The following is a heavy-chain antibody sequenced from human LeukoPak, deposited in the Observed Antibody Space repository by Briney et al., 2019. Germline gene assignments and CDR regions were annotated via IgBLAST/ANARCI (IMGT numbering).Heavy chain of an antibody. CDR1: GGSFSGYY. J-gene: IGHJ4*02. V-gene: IGHV4-34*01. CDR3: AKAYHSSGWYNYLED. D-gene: IGHD6-19*01. Sequence: ASETLSLTCAVYGGSFSGYYWSWIRQPPGKGREWIGEINHSGSTNNNPSLKRRVTISVDTSKNQFSLKRSSVSAADTAVYYCAKAYHSSGWYNYLEDWGQGTLVTVSS. CDR2: INHSGST.